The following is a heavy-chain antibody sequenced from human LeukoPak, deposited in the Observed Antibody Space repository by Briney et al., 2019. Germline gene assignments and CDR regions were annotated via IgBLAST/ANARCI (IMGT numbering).Heavy chain of an antibody. CDR3: ARIVAVASLCCCYN. CDR1: GFAVSRNY. J-gene: IGHJ4*02. V-gene: IGHV3-53*01. Sequence: PGGTLRLTCTASGFAVSRNYKSWVCQAPGKGLERGSHIYSAGNTYYADSVKGRFTISRDSFKNTLYLQMNSLRGEDTALYYCARIVAVASLCCCYNWGRGTVVTVSA. D-gene: IGHD6-19*01. CDR2: IYSAGNT.